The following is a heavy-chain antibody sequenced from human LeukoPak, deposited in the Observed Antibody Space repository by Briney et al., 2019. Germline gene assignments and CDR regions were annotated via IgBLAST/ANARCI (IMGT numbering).Heavy chain of an antibody. D-gene: IGHD3-10*01. CDR2: IYRGGSK. J-gene: IGHJ5*02. Sequence: PGGSLRLSCAASGFTVSSNYMSWVRQAPGKGLEWVSVIYRGGSKDYGDSVKGRFTISRDNSKNTLYLQMNSLRAEDTAIYYWARIFYYGSGNNWFDPWGQGTLVTVSS. CDR1: GFTVSSNY. CDR3: ARIFYYGSGNNWFDP. V-gene: IGHV3-53*01.